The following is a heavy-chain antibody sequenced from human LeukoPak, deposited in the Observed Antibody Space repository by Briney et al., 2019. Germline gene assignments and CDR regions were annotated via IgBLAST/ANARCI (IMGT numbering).Heavy chain of an antibody. J-gene: IGHJ4*02. D-gene: IGHD6-19*01. CDR3: ASGVAVAGPFDY. V-gene: IGHV4-34*01. CDR1: GGSFSGYY. Sequence: SSETLSLTCAVYGGSFSGYYWSWIRQPPGKGLEWIGEINHSGSTNYNPSLKSRVTISVDTSKNQLSLKLSSVTAADTAVYYCASGVAVAGPFDYWGQGTLVTVSS. CDR2: INHSGST.